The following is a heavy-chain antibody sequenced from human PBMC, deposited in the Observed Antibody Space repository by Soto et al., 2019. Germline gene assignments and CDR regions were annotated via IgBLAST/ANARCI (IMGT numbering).Heavy chain of an antibody. CDR3: GAEEGGGVY. CDR1: GFTFTSSA. CDR2: IVVGSGNT. V-gene: IGHV1-58*01. J-gene: IGHJ4*02. Sequence: QMQLVQSGPEVKKPGTSVKVSCKASGFTFTSSAVQWVRQARGQRLEWIGWIVVGSGNTNYAQKFQERVTLAGDRATWTAYTGLSGRRSEEGVVVYGGAEEGGGVYGGQGTLVTVSS. D-gene: IGHD3-16*01.